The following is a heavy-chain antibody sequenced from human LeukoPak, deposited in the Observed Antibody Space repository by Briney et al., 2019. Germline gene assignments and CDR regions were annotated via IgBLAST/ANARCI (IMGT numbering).Heavy chain of an antibody. D-gene: IGHD3-16*01. V-gene: IGHV3-15*07. CDR2: IKNKEEGEKT. J-gene: IGHJ4*02. CDR1: GNYW. Sequence: GGSLRLSCAASGNYWMHWVRQAPGKGLEWVGRIKNKEEGEKTDYAAPVKGRFTISRDDSKATLFLQMNSLKMEDTAIYYCTTGIDYGGGYWGQGTLVSVSS. CDR3: TTGIDYGGGY.